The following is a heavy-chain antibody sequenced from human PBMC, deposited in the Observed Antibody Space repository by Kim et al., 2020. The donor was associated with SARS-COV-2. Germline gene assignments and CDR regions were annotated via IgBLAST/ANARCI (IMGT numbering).Heavy chain of an antibody. J-gene: IGHJ4*02. Sequence: SETLSLTCTVSGGSISSSSYYWGWIRQPPGKGLEWIGSIYYSGSTYYNPSLKSRVTISVDTSKNQFSLKLSSVTAADTAVYYCARPGSGVMRFVYWGEG. CDR1: GGSISSSSYY. CDR2: IYYSGST. CDR3: ARPGSGVMRFVY. V-gene: IGHV4-39*07. D-gene: IGHD1-26*01.